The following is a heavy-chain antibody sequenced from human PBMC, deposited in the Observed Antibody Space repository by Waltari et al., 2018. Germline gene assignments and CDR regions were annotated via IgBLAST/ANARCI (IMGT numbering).Heavy chain of an antibody. Sequence: EVQLVESGGGLVQPGGSLRLSCAASGFMFSSYSMNWVRQAPGKGPEWVSYLGDDGIAKSYADSVKGRFAISRDNAKNSLFLQMNSLRAEDTAVYYCVRDTAWYFDVWGRGTLVTVSS. CDR1: GFMFSSYS. V-gene: IGHV3-48*04. J-gene: IGHJ2*01. CDR2: LGDDGIAK. CDR3: VRDTAWYFDV.